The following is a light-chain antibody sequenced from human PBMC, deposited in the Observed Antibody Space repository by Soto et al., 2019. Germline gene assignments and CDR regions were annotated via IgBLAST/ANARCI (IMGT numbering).Light chain of an antibody. CDR1: QSVDNNF. Sequence: IVLTQSPGTLSLSPGERATLSCRASQSVDNNFLAWYQQKPGQAPRLLIYGASNRATGIPDRFSGSGSGTDFTLTISRLEPEDFALYWCQQCCGSPMYTFGRGTKLEI. CDR2: GAS. CDR3: QQCCGSPMYT. V-gene: IGKV3-20*01. J-gene: IGKJ2*01.